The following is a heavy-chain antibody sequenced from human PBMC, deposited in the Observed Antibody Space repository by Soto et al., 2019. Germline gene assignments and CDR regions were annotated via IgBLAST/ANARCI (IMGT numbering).Heavy chain of an antibody. CDR1: GFSFSTSG. D-gene: IGHD3-3*01. Sequence: QVQLVESGGGVVQPGRSLRLSCAASGFSFSTSGMHWVRQAPGKGLEWVAVIPCDGSHQYYADSVKGRFTISRDNSKNTLYLQMNSLRPEDTAVYYCAKLLVLEGEVQDFDYWGQGALVTVSS. CDR2: IPCDGSHQ. V-gene: IGHV3-30*18. J-gene: IGHJ4*02. CDR3: AKLLVLEGEVQDFDY.